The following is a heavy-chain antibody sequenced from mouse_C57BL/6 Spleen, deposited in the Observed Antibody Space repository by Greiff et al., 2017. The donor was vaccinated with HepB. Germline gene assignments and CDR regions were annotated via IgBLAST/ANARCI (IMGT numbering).Heavy chain of an antibody. Sequence: QVQLQQSGAELVMPGASVKLSCKASGYTFTSYWMHWVKQRPGQGLEWIGEIDLSDSYTNYNQKFKGKSTLTVDKSSSTAYMQLSSLTSEDSAVYYCARRYDGYYDYFDYWGQGTTLTVSS. CDR1: GYTFTSYW. CDR3: ARRYDGYYDYFDY. V-gene: IGHV1-69*01. CDR2: IDLSDSYT. J-gene: IGHJ2*01. D-gene: IGHD2-3*01.